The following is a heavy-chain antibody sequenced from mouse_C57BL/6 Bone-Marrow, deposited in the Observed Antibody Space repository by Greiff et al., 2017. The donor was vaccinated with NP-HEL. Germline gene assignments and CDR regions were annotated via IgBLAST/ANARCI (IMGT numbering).Heavy chain of an antibody. J-gene: IGHJ3*01. CDR2: IYPRDGST. V-gene: IGHV1-85*01. Sequence: VQLQQSGAELVRPGASVKLSCKASGYTFTDYYINWVKQRPGQGLEWIGWIYPRDGSTKYNEKFKGKATLTVDTSSSTAYMELHSLTSEDSAVYFCAKDLAWFAYWGQGTLVTVSA. CDR3: AKDLAWFAY. CDR1: GYTFTDYY.